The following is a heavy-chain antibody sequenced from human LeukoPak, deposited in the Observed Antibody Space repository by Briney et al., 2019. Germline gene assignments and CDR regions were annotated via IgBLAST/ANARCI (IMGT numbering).Heavy chain of an antibody. D-gene: IGHD3-9*01. CDR2: IYYSGST. CDR1: GGSISSYY. Sequence: SETLSLTCTVSGGSISSYYWSWIRQPPGKGLEWIGYIYYSGSTNYNPSLKSRVTTSVDTSKNQFSLKLSSVTAADTAVYYCARDLRAMASPHAFDIWGQGTMVTVSS. J-gene: IGHJ3*02. CDR3: ARDLRAMASPHAFDI. V-gene: IGHV4-59*01.